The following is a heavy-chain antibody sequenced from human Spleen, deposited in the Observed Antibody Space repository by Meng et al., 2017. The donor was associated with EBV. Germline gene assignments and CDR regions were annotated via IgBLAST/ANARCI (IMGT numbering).Heavy chain of an antibody. CDR3: ARGKDFDY. V-gene: IGHV4-30-2*01. CDR1: GGSISSGGYS. CDR2: IYHSGST. J-gene: IGHJ4*02. Sequence: QLQLPESGSGLVKPSQTLALTCAVSGGSISSGGYSWSWIRQPPGKGLEWIGYIYHSGSTYYNPSLKSRVTISVDRSKNQFSLKLSSVTAADMAVYYCARGKDFDYWGQGTLVTVSS.